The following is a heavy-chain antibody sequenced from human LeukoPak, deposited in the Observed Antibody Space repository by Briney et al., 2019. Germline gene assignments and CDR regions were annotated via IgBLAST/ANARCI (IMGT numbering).Heavy chain of an antibody. CDR2: INPNSGGT. V-gene: IGHV1-2*02. Sequence: GASVKVSCKASVYTFTGYYMHWVRQAPGQGVEWMGWINPNSGGTNYAQKFQGRVTMTRDTSISTAYMELSRLRSDDTAVYYCARDQREDSSGYYHDAFDIWGHGTMVTVSS. CDR3: ARDQREDSSGYYHDAFDI. J-gene: IGHJ3*02. CDR1: VYTFTGYY. D-gene: IGHD3-22*01.